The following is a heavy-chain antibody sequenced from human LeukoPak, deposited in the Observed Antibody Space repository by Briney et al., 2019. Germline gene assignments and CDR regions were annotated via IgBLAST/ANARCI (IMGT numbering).Heavy chain of an antibody. V-gene: IGHV1-2*02. CDR3: ATDLSSGSYNWFDP. CDR2: INPNSGGT. J-gene: IGHJ5*02. Sequence: ASVKVSCKASGYTFTGYYMHWVRQAPGQGLEWMGWINPNSGGTNYAQKFQGRVTMTRDTSISTAYMELSRLRSEDTAVYYCATDLSSGSYNWFDPWGQGTLVTVSS. D-gene: IGHD3-10*02. CDR1: GYTFTGYY.